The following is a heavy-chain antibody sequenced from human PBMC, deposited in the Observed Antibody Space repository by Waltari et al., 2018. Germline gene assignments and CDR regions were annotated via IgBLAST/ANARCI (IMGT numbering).Heavy chain of an antibody. CDR2: IWDDGSNK. J-gene: IGHJ4*02. Sequence: QVQLVESGGGVVQPGRSLRLSCAASGFTFSSYGMHWVRQAPGKGLEWVAVIWDDGSNKYYADSVKGRFTISRDNSKNTLYLQMNSLRAEDTAVYYCARDIEYYFDYWGQGTLVTVSS. CDR3: ARDIEYYFDY. V-gene: IGHV3-33*01. D-gene: IGHD2-15*01. CDR1: GFTFSSYG.